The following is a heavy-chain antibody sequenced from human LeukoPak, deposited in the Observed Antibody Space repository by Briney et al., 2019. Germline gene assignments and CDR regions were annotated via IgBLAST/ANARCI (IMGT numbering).Heavy chain of an antibody. CDR3: ATDYGYRTFDY. J-gene: IGHJ4*02. CDR2: FDPEDGET. CDR1: GYTFTSYG. Sequence: ASVKVSCKASGYTFTSYGISWVRQAPGKGLEWMGGFDPEDGETIYAQKFQGRVTMTEDTSTDAAYMELSSLRSEDTAVYYCATDYGYRTFDYWGQGTLVTVSS. D-gene: IGHD5-12*01. V-gene: IGHV1-24*01.